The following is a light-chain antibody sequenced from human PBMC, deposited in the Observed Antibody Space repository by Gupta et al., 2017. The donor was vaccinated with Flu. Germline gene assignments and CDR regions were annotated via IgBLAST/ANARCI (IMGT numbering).Light chain of an antibody. J-gene: IGLJ3*02. CDR2: DNN. V-gene: IGLV1-51*01. CDR3: GTWDSSLSAEV. CDR1: SSNIGNNY. Sequence: QSVLTQPPSVSAALGQQVTITGSASSSNIGNNYVSWYQQLPGTAPKLLIYDNNKRPSGIPDRFSGSKSGTSATLGITGLQTGDEADYYCGTWDSSLSAEVFGGGTKLTVL.